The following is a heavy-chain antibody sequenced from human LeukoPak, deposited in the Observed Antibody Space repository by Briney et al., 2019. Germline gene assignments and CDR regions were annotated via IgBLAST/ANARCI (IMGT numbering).Heavy chain of an antibody. CDR1: GGSFSGYY. D-gene: IGHD3-3*01. CDR3: ARAYYDFWSGYSN. V-gene: IGHV4-34*01. Sequence: PSGTLSLTCAVYGGSFSGYYWSWIRQPPGKGLEWIGEINHSGSTNYNPSLKSRVTISVDTSKNQFSLKLSSVTAADTAVYYCARAYYDFWSGYSNWGQGTLVTVSS. J-gene: IGHJ4*02. CDR2: INHSGST.